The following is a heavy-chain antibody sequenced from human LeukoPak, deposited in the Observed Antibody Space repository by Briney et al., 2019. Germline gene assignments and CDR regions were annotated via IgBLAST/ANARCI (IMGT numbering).Heavy chain of an antibody. J-gene: IGHJ6*02. D-gene: IGHD3-9*01. CDR2: ISTTGSTI. Sequence: PGGSLRLSCVDSGSTFTGYAMNWVRQAPGKGLEWLSYISTTGSTIYYADSVKGRFTISRDNAKNSLFLQMNSLRDEDTAVYYCARVRPNFDNFGMDVWGQGTTVTVSS. CDR1: GSTFTGYA. V-gene: IGHV3-48*02. CDR3: ARVRPNFDNFGMDV.